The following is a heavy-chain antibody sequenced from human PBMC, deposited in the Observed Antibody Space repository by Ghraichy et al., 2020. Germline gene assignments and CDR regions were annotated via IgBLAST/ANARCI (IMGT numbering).Heavy chain of an antibody. D-gene: IGHD5-24*01. Sequence: GGSLRLSCAASGFTFSSYSMNWVRQAPGKGLEWVSYISSSSSTIYKADSVKGRFTISRDNAKNSLYLQMNSLRDEDTAVYYCARGLATMGYYYYGMDVWGQGTTVTVSS. V-gene: IGHV3-48*02. CDR2: ISSSSSTI. CDR1: GFTFSSYS. J-gene: IGHJ6*02. CDR3: ARGLATMGYYYYGMDV.